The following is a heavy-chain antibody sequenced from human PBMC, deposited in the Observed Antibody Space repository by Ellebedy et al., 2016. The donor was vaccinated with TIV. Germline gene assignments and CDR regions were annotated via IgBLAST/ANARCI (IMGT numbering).Heavy chain of an antibody. CDR1: GFTFSSYG. D-gene: IGHD6-19*01. CDR3: ARDYDRIAVAGTGGMDV. V-gene: IGHV3-33*01. Sequence: GESLKISCAASGFTFSSYGMHWVRPAPGKGLEWVAVIWYDGSNKYYADSVKGRFTISRDNSKNTLYLQMNSLRAEDTAVYYCARDYDRIAVAGTGGMDVWGQGTLVAVSS. J-gene: IGHJ4*02. CDR2: IWYDGSNK.